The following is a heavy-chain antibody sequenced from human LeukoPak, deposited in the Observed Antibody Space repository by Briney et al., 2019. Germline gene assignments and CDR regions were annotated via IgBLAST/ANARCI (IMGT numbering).Heavy chain of an antibody. CDR3: ARGPGDFDASDI. J-gene: IGHJ3*02. D-gene: IGHD1-14*01. CDR2: ISGSGGST. CDR1: GFTFSSYA. V-gene: IGHV3-23*01. Sequence: GGSLRLSCAASGFTFSSYAMSWVRQAPGKGLEWVSAISGSGGSTYYADSVKGRFTISRDNSKNTLYLQMNSLRVEDTAVYYCARGPGDFDASDIWGQGTMVTVSS.